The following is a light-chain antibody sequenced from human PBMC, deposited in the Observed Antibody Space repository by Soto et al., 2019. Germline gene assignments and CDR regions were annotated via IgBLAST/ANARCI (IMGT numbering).Light chain of an antibody. CDR2: AAS. J-gene: IGKJ5*01. V-gene: IGKV1-39*01. CDR1: QSIRRF. CDR3: QQSYITPVT. Sequence: DIQITQSPSSLSASVGDRVTITCRASQSIRRFLNWYQQKPGKAPKLLIYAASSLESGVPSRFSGSGSGTGFTLTISSLQPEDFATYHCQQSYITPVTFGQGTRLEI.